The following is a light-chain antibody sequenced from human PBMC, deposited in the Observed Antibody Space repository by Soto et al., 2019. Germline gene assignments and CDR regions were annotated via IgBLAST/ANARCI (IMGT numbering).Light chain of an antibody. CDR2: EGS. V-gene: IGLV2-23*01. Sequence: QPALTQPTSVSGSPGQSITISCTGTSSDIGSYNLVSWYQQHPGKAPKLMIYEGSKRPSGVSNRFSGSKSGNTASLTISGLQAEDEADSYCCSHAGSSTSFGTGTKLTVL. CDR1: SSDIGSYNL. CDR3: CSHAGSSTS. J-gene: IGLJ1*01.